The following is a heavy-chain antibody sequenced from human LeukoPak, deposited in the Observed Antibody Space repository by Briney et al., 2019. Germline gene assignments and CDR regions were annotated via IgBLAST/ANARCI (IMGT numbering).Heavy chain of an antibody. V-gene: IGHV1-69*05. CDR3: ASPAHYYDSSGYFSY. CDR1: VGTFSSYA. Sequence: ASVKVSCTASVGTFSSYAISWVRQAPGQGLEWMGGIIPIFGTANYAQKFQGRVTITTDESTSTAYMELSSLRSEDTAVYYCASPAHYYDSSGYFSYWGQGTLVTVSS. D-gene: IGHD3-22*01. CDR2: IIPIFGTA. J-gene: IGHJ4*02.